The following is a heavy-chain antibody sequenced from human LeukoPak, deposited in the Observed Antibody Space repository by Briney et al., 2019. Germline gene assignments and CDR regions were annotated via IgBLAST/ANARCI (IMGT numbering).Heavy chain of an antibody. CDR3: ARSGLLAATYGFDP. Sequence: ASVKVSCKASGYTFTSYGISWVRQAPGQGLEWIGWISAYNGNTNYSQKLQGRVTMTTDTSTSTAYMELRSLRSDDTAVYYCARSGLLAATYGFDPWGQGTLVTVSS. V-gene: IGHV1-18*01. CDR1: GYTFTSYG. CDR2: ISAYNGNT. D-gene: IGHD2-15*01. J-gene: IGHJ5*02.